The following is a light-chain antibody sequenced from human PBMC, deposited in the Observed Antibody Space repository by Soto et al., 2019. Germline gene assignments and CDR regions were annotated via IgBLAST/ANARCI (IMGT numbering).Light chain of an antibody. Sequence: QSVMTQSPSVSAAPGQQVTISCSGSSSSIGNNYVSWYQQLPGTAPKLLIYDNNKRPSGIPDRFSGSKSGTSGTLDITGLQTWDEADYYCATWDGSLPGEVFGGGTKLTVL. CDR3: ATWDGSLPGEV. CDR2: DNN. CDR1: SSSIGNNY. V-gene: IGLV1-51*01. J-gene: IGLJ2*01.